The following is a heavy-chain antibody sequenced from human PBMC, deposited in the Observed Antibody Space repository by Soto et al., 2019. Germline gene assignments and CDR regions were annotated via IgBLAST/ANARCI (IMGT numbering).Heavy chain of an antibody. J-gene: IGHJ6*02. V-gene: IGHV1-69*13. Sequence: GPPVQVSWNSSGGTLICYAISWVRQAHVQGLERMGGIIPIFGTANYAQKFQGRVTITADESTSTAYMELSSLRSEDTAVYYCARDPLFDSSGYRRYYYGMDVWGQGTTVTVS. D-gene: IGHD3-22*01. CDR2: IIPIFGTA. CDR3: ARDPLFDSSGYRRYYYGMDV. CDR1: GGTLICYA.